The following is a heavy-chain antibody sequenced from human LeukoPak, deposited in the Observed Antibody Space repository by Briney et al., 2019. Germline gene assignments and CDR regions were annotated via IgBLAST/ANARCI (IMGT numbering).Heavy chain of an antibody. J-gene: IGHJ4*02. CDR2: IYYSGST. Sequence: NPSETLSLTCTVSGGSISSSSYYWGWIRQPPGKGLEWIGSIYYSGSTYYNPSLKSRVTISVDTSKNQFSLKLSSVTAADTAVYYCASERDPILRSDYWGQGTLVTVSS. CDR1: GGSISSSSYY. V-gene: IGHV4-39*01. D-gene: IGHD2-15*01. CDR3: ASERDPILRSDY.